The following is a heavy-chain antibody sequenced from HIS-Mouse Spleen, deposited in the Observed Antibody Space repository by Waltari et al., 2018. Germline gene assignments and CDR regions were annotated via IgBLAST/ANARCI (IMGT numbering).Heavy chain of an antibody. Sequence: QVQLQQWGAGLLKPSETLSLTCAVYGGSFSGYYWSWIRQPPGKGLEWIGEINHSGSTNYNPSLKSRVTISVDTSKNQFSLKLSSVTAADTAVYYCARNRVVRGVIWYYYGMDVWGQGTTVTVSS. CDR1: GGSFSGYY. CDR3: ARNRVVRGVIWYYYGMDV. CDR2: INHSGST. D-gene: IGHD3-10*01. J-gene: IGHJ6*02. V-gene: IGHV4-34*01.